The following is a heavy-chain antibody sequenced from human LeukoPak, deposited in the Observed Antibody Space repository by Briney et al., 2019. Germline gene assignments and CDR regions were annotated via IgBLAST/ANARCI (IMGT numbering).Heavy chain of an antibody. V-gene: IGHV3-48*01. CDR1: GFTLITYS. J-gene: IGHJ2*01. Sequence: GGSLRLSCAASGFTLITYSMNWVRQAPGKGLEWVSYISSSSDTIYYADSVKGRFTISRDNAKNSLYLQMNSLRAEDTAVYYCARRVATDWYFDLWGRGTLVTVSS. CDR2: ISSSSDTI. CDR3: ARRVATDWYFDL. D-gene: IGHD5-12*01.